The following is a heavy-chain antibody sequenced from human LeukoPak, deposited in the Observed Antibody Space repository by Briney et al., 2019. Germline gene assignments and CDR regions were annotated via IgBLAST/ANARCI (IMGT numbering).Heavy chain of an antibody. V-gene: IGHV1-46*01. CDR1: GYTFTNHY. Sequence: GSVKVSCKASGYTFTNHYMHWVRQAPGQGLEWMGLTNPSGGSTLYAEKFQGRIIMTRDMSTATDYMELSSLRSEDTAVYYCARDNSIGDRGWWFDPWGQGTLVTVSS. J-gene: IGHJ5*02. CDR2: TNPSGGST. D-gene: IGHD4-23*01. CDR3: ARDNSIGDRGWWFDP.